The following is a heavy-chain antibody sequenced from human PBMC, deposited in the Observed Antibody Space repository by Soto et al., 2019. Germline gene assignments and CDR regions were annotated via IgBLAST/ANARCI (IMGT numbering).Heavy chain of an antibody. D-gene: IGHD1-26*01. CDR2: IYHSGST. CDR1: GCSIRSRDW. V-gene: IGHV4-4*02. J-gene: IGHJ4*02. Sequence: ETLALTCSSSGCSIRSRDWRGWVPQPPGKGLEWIGEIYHSGSTNYNPSLKSRVTISVDKSKNQFSLKLRSVTAADTAVYYLARKAVVGATPLAYWGQRTLVTVS. CDR3: ARKAVVGATPLAY.